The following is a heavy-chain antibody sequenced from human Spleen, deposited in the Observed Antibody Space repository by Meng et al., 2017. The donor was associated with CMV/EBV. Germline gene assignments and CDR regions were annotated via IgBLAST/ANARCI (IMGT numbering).Heavy chain of an antibody. CDR1: GCSFTSYW. D-gene: IGHD3-10*01. J-gene: IGHJ4*02. Sequence: SGCSFTSYWIGWVRQMPGKGLEWVGIIYPGASDTRYSPSFQGQVTISADKSISTAYLQWSSLKASDTAMYYCARPGTYYYGSGSYAYWGQGTLVTVSS. V-gene: IGHV5-51*01. CDR2: IYPGASDT. CDR3: ARPGTYYYGSGSYAY.